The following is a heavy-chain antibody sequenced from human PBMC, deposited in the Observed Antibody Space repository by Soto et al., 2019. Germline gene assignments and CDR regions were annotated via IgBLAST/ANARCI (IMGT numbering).Heavy chain of an antibody. Sequence: QVQLVQSGAEVKKPGSSVKVSCKASGGTFSSYAISWVRQAPGQGLEWMGGIIPIFGTANYAQKFQGRVMITAEKSTSTAYMELSSLRSEDTAVYYCARGVNTMVRGARGYYYYGMGVWGQGTTVTVSS. D-gene: IGHD3-10*01. V-gene: IGHV1-69*06. CDR1: GGTFSSYA. J-gene: IGHJ6*02. CDR2: IIPIFGTA. CDR3: ARGVNTMVRGARGYYYYGMGV.